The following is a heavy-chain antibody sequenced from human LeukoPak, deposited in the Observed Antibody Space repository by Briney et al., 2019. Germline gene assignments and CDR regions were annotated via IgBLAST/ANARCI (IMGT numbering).Heavy chain of an antibody. CDR3: AREVSSSWYYFDY. CDR2: IYYSGST. J-gene: IGHJ4*02. CDR1: GGSISNYY. V-gene: IGHV4-59*01. D-gene: IGHD6-13*01. Sequence: SETLSLTCTVSGGSISNYYWSWIRQPPGKGLEWIGYIYYSGSTNYNPSLKSRVTISVDTSKNQFSLKLSSVTAADTAVYYCAREVSSSWYYFDYWGQGTLVTVSS.